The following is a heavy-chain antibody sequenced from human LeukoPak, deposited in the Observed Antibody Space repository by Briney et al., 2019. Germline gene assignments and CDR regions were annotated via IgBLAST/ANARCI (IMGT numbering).Heavy chain of an antibody. D-gene: IGHD3-9*01. CDR2: IYYSGST. J-gene: IGHJ3*02. Sequence: KPSETLSLTCTVSGGSISSYYWSWIRQPPGKGLEWIGYIYYSGSTNYNPSLKSRVTISVDTSKNQFSLKLSSVTAADTAVYYCARGVGVYDILTGYFHGAFDIWGQGTMVTVSS. CDR3: ARGVGVYDILTGYFHGAFDI. V-gene: IGHV4-59*08. CDR1: GGSISSYY.